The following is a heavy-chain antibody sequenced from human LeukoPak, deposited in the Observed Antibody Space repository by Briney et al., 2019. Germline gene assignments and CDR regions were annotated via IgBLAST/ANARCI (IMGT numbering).Heavy chain of an antibody. J-gene: IGHJ4*02. CDR1: GFTFSDYY. Sequence: GGSLRLSCAASGFTFSDYYMSWIRQAPGKGLEWVSYISSSSSYTNYADSVKGRFTISRDNAKNSLYLQMNSLRAEDTAVYYCARGVTRYCSSTSCYYFDYWGQGTLVTVSS. CDR2: ISSSSSYT. V-gene: IGHV3-11*06. CDR3: ARGVTRYCSSTSCYYFDY. D-gene: IGHD2-2*01.